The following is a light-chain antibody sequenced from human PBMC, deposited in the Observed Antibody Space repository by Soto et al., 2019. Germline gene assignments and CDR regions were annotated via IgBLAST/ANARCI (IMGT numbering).Light chain of an antibody. CDR1: TSDVGGFKF. CDR2: EVS. CDR3: CSFEGGGTFF. J-gene: IGLJ1*01. Sequence: QSVLTQPASVSASPGQSITISCTGSTSDVGGFKFVSWYQQYPGKAPKLMNYEVSERPSGVSYSLSGSKSGNPASRTFFGLQAEDEADYSCCSFEGGGTFFFGTGTKATV. V-gene: IGLV2-23*02.